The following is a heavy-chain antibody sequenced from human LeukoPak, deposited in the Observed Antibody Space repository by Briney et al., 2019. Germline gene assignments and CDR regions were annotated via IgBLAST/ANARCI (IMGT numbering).Heavy chain of an antibody. CDR3: ARGPPYDQFDY. D-gene: IGHD5-12*01. Sequence: PSETLSLTCTVSGGSISSSSYYWGWIRQPPGKGLEWIGSIYYSGSTYYNPSLKSRVTISVDTSKNQFSLKLSSVTAADTAVYYCARGPPYDQFDYWGQGTLVTVSS. V-gene: IGHV4-39*07. CDR2: IYYSGST. J-gene: IGHJ4*02. CDR1: GGSISSSSYY.